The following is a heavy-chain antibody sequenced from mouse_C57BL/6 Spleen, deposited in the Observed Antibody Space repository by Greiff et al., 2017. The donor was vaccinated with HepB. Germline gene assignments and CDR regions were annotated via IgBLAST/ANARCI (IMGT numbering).Heavy chain of an antibody. J-gene: IGHJ3*01. Sequence: EVKLQQSGPELVKPGASVKISCKASGYTFTDYYMNWVKQSHGKSLEWIGDINPNNGGTSYNQKFKGKATLTVDKSSSTAYMELRSLTSEDSAVYYCARTKTGTFAYWGQGTLVTVSA. CDR2: INPNNGGT. CDR1: GYTFTDYY. V-gene: IGHV1-26*01. D-gene: IGHD4-1*01. CDR3: ARTKTGTFAY.